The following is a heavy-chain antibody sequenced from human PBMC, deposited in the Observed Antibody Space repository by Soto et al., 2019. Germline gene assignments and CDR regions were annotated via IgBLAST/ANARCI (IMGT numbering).Heavy chain of an antibody. CDR1: GGSISSYY. J-gene: IGHJ4*02. V-gene: IGHV4-4*07. Sequence: SETLSLTCTVSGGSISSYYWSWIRQPAGKGLEWIGRIYTSGSTNYNPSLKSRVTMSVGTSNNQVSLNLSSVTAADTAVYYCARVFGNFWSGYHVDYWGQGTLVTVSS. CDR3: ARVFGNFWSGYHVDY. CDR2: IYTSGST. D-gene: IGHD3-3*01.